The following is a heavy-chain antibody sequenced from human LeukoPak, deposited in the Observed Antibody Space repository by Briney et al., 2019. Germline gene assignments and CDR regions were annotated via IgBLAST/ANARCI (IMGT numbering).Heavy chain of an antibody. CDR2: MYYSGST. J-gene: IGHJ4*02. D-gene: IGHD4-17*01. Sequence: SETLSLTCTVSGGSISSYYWSWIRQPPGKGLECIAYMYYSGSTNYNPSLKSRVTISVDTSKNQFSLKLSSVTAADTAVYYCARTTVTIIIDYWGQGTLVTVSS. CDR3: ARTTVTIIIDY. CDR1: GGSISSYY. V-gene: IGHV4-59*08.